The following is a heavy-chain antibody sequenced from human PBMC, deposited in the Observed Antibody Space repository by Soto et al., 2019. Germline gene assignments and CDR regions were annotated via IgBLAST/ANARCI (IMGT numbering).Heavy chain of an antibody. Sequence: WASVKVSCKASGGTFSSYAISWVRQAPGQGLEWMGGIIPIFGTANYAQKFQGRVTITADESTSTAYMELSSLRSEDTAVYYCARDPTHLIVGTNWFDPWGQGTLVTVSS. CDR3: ARDPTHLIVGTNWFDP. D-gene: IGHD3-22*01. V-gene: IGHV1-69*13. CDR2: IIPIFGTA. CDR1: GGTFSSYA. J-gene: IGHJ5*02.